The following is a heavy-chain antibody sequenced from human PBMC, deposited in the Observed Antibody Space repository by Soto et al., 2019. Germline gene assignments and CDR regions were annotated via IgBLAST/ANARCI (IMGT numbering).Heavy chain of an antibody. CDR3: ARAGTGRYSGYDVAPTYWFDP. CDR2: IYHSGST. Sequence: QVQLQESGPGLVKPSGTLSLTCAVSGGSISSSNWWSWVRQPPGKGLEWIGEIYHSGSTNLNPSLKSRVTISGDKSKHQFSLKPSSVTAADTAVYYCARAGTGRYSGYDVAPTYWFDPWGQGTLVTVSS. V-gene: IGHV4-4*02. J-gene: IGHJ5*02. D-gene: IGHD5-12*01. CDR1: GGSISSSNW.